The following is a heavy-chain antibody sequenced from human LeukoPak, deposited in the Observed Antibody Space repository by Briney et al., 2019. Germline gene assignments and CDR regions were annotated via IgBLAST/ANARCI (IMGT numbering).Heavy chain of an antibody. V-gene: IGHV3-7*01. J-gene: IGHJ4*02. CDR2: IKQDGSEK. CDR3: ARDARYCTNGVCSNYYFDY. D-gene: IGHD2-8*01. Sequence: GGSLRLSCAASGFTFSSYWMSWVRQAPGKGLEWVANIKQDGSEKYYVDSVKGRFTISRDNAKNSLYLQMNSLRAEDTAVYYCARDARYCTNGVCSNYYFDYWGQGTLVTVSS. CDR1: GFTFSSYW.